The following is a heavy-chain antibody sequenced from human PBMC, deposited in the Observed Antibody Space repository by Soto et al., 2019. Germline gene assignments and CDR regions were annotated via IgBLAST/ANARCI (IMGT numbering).Heavy chain of an antibody. Sequence: QLQLQESGPGLVKPSETLSLTCTVSGGSISSSSYYWGWIRQPPGKGREWIGSIYYSGSTYYNPSLNSLVTISVDTSKHQFSLKLSSVTAADTAVYYCARLTREYSSGCYGFQHSGQRTLVTVSS. CDR1: GGSISSSSYY. J-gene: IGHJ1*01. CDR3: ARLTREYSSGCYGFQH. V-gene: IGHV4-39*01. D-gene: IGHD6-19*01. CDR2: IYYSGST.